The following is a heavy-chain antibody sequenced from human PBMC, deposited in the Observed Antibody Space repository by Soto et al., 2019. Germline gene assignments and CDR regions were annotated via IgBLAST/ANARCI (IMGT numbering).Heavy chain of an antibody. V-gene: IGHV4-39*01. Sequence: SETLPLPCTVSGGSVSNTSYYWSWVRQPPRMGLEWIGSIYYRGSTYYNPSLKSRVTISVDTSKNQFSLKLSSVTAADTAVYYCARQGYSYAHAFDYWGQGSLVTVSS. CDR1: GGSVSNTSYY. CDR2: IYYRGST. CDR3: ARQGYSYAHAFDY. J-gene: IGHJ4*02. D-gene: IGHD5-18*01.